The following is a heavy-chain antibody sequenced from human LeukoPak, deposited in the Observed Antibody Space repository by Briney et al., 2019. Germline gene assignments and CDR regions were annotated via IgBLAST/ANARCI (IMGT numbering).Heavy chain of an antibody. Sequence: PSETLSLTCTVSGGSISSGGYYWSWIRQPPGKGLEWIGYIYHSGSIYYNPSLKSRVTISVDRSKNQFSLKLSSVTAADTAVYYCARSDYSNYFDYWGQGTLVTVSS. V-gene: IGHV4-30-2*01. CDR2: IYHSGSI. CDR1: GGSISSGGYY. CDR3: ARSDYSNYFDY. J-gene: IGHJ4*02. D-gene: IGHD4-11*01.